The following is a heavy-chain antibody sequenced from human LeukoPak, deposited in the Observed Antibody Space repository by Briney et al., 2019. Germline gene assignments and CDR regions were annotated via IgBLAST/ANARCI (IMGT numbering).Heavy chain of an antibody. CDR3: ARGMYTAMASAYMDV. V-gene: IGHV1-69*05. Sequence: ASVKVSCKASGGTFSSYAISWVRQAPGQGLEWMGGIIPIFGTANYAQKFQGRVTITMDESTSTAYMELSSLRSEDTAVYYCARGMYTAMASAYMDVWGKGTTVTVSS. CDR1: GGTFSSYA. D-gene: IGHD5-18*01. J-gene: IGHJ6*03. CDR2: IIPIFGTA.